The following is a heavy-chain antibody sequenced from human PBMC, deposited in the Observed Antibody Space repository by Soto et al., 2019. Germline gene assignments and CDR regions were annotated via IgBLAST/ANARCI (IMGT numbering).Heavy chain of an antibody. CDR1: GFTFSDYY. J-gene: IGHJ6*02. Sequence: QVQLVESGGGLVKPGGSLRLSCAASGFTFSDYYMSWIRQAPGKGLEWVSYISSSSSYTNYADSVKGRFTISRDNAKHSLYLQMNSLRAEDTSVYYCARETENWNDGSGTYYYGMDVWGQGTTVTVSS. CDR3: ARETENWNDGSGTYYYGMDV. CDR2: ISSSSSYT. V-gene: IGHV3-11*06. D-gene: IGHD1-1*01.